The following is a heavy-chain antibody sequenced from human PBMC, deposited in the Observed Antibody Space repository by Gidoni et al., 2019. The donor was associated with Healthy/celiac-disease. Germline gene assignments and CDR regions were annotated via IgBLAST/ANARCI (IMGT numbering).Heavy chain of an antibody. V-gene: IGHV1-69*01. Sequence: QVQLVQSGAEVKKPGSSVTVSCKASGGTFSSYAISWVRQAPGQGLEWMGGIIPIFGTANYAQKFQGRVTSTADESTSTAYMELSSLRSEDTAVYYCARVGGAAPKSYYYYYGMDVWGQGTTVTVSS. CDR3: ARVGGAAPKSYYYYYGMDV. D-gene: IGHD3-10*01. CDR2: IIPIFGTA. J-gene: IGHJ6*02. CDR1: GGTFSSYA.